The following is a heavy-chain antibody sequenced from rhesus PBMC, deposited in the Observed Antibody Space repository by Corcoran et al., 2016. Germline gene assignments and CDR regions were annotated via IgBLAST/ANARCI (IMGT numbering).Heavy chain of an antibody. CDR2: ISYTGGRT. Sequence: EVQLVETGGGLVQPGGSLRLSCAASGFTFSSYGMSWVRQAPGKGLEGVSGISYTGGRTYNADTEKGRFTISRDNSKNTLALQMNSRRPEDTAGYYCAKGVAAAGWDNRFDVWGAGVLVTVSS. V-gene: IGHV3S5*01. J-gene: IGHJ5-1*01. D-gene: IGHD6-31*01. CDR1: GFTFSSYG. CDR3: AKGVAAAGWDNRFDV.